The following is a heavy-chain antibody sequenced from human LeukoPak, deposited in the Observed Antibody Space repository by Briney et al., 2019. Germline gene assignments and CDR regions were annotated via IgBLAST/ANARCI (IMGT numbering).Heavy chain of an antibody. D-gene: IGHD6-19*01. Sequence: GGSLRLSCAASRFTVSSNYRSWVRQGPGKGLECVSVISNDGDTYYADSVKGRFTISRDTSKNTVSLQMNRLRAEDTAVYYCAGDKTTGGWYEFDYWGQGTLVTVSS. CDR3: AGDKTTGGWYEFDY. J-gene: IGHJ4*02. CDR2: ISNDGDT. CDR1: RFTVSSNY. V-gene: IGHV3-53*01.